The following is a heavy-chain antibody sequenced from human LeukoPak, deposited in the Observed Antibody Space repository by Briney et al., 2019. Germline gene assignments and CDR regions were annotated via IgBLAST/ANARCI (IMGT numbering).Heavy chain of an antibody. CDR1: GVSISGDY. D-gene: IGHD6-13*01. Sequence: PSETLSLTCTVYGVSISGDYWSWFRQPAGKGPEWIGRIYTGGSTYYNPSLKSRVTISVDTSKNQFSLKLTSVTAADTAVYYCARALGFSSSWVAPFYGGQGTLVTVSS. V-gene: IGHV4-4*07. J-gene: IGHJ4*02. CDR3: ARALGFSSSWVAPFY. CDR2: IYTGGST.